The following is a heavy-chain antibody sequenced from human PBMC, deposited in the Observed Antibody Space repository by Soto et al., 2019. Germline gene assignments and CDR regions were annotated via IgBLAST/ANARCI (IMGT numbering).Heavy chain of an antibody. CDR1: GGTFSSYA. CDR3: ASPRVRYCSGGSCEGRFDY. D-gene: IGHD2-15*01. Sequence: GASVKVSCKASGGTFSSYAISWVRQAPGQGLEWMGGIIPIFGTANYAQKFQGRVTITADESTSTAYMELSSLRSEDTAVYYCASPRVRYCSGGSCEGRFDYWGQGTLVTVS. J-gene: IGHJ4*02. CDR2: IIPIFGTA. V-gene: IGHV1-69*13.